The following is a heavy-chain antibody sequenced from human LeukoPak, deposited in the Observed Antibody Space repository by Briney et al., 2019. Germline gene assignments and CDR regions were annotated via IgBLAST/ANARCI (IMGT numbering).Heavy chain of an antibody. Sequence: SETLSLTCTVSGGSISSYYWSWIRQPAGKELEWIGYIYYSGSTNYNPSLKSRVTISVDTSKNQFSLKLSSVTTADTAVYFCARADSASLPLDYWGQGTLVTVSS. CDR2: IYYSGST. J-gene: IGHJ4*02. CDR1: GGSISSYY. V-gene: IGHV4-59*01. D-gene: IGHD6-13*01. CDR3: ARADSASLPLDY.